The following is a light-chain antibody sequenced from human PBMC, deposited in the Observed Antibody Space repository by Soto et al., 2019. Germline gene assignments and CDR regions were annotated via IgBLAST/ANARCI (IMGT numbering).Light chain of an antibody. CDR1: QSVSNNY. Sequence: EIVLTQSPGTLSLSPGARSTLSCRASQSVSNNYLAWYQQKPGQAPRLLIYGASNRATGIPDRFSGSGSGTDFTLTSSRLEPEDFAVFYCQQYGTSEIIFGQGTRLEI. CDR2: GAS. V-gene: IGKV3-20*01. CDR3: QQYGTSEII. J-gene: IGKJ5*01.